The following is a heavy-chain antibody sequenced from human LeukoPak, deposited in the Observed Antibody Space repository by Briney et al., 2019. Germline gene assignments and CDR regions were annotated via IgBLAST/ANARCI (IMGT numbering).Heavy chain of an antibody. V-gene: IGHV4-34*01. CDR3: ARFKWLRGYSSFCYHYGMDV. J-gene: IGHJ6*02. Sequence: SETLSLTCAVYGGSFSGYYWSWIRQPPGKGLEWIGEINHSGSTNYNPSLKSRVTISVDTSKNQFSLKLSSVAAADTAVYYCARFKWLRGYSSFCYHYGMDVWGQGTTVTVSS. D-gene: IGHD5-18*01. CDR2: INHSGST. CDR1: GGSFSGYY.